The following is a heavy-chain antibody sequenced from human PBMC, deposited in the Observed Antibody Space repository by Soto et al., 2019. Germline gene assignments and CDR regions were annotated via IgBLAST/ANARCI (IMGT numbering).Heavy chain of an antibody. V-gene: IGHV3-53*02. CDR3: ARGDPFAV. Sequence: EVQLVETGGGLSQPGGSLRLSCAASGFTVSSNYMSWVRQPPGKGLEWVSIIYSGGDTYYADSVKGRFTIPRDSSKNTLYLQMNNLKAEDTAVYYCARGDPFAVWGQGTLVTVSS. CDR1: GFTVSSNY. J-gene: IGHJ4*02. CDR2: IYSGGDT.